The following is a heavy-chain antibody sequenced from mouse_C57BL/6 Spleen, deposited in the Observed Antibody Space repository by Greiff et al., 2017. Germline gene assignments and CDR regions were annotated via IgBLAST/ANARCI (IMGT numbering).Heavy chain of an antibody. V-gene: IGHV14-1*01. CDR2: IDPEDGDT. CDR1: GFNIKDYY. Sequence: EVQLQQSGAELVRPGASVKLSCTASGFNIKDYYMHWVKQRPEQGLEWIGRIDPEDGDTEYAPKFQGKATMTADTSSNTAYLQLSSLTSEDTAVYYCTQGQNWDYYGSSYDYAMDYWGQGTSVTVSS. D-gene: IGHD1-1*01. CDR3: TQGQNWDYYGSSYDYAMDY. J-gene: IGHJ4*01.